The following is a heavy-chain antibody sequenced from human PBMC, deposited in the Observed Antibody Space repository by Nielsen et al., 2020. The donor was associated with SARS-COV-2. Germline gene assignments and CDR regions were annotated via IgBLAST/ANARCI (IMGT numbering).Heavy chain of an antibody. D-gene: IGHD4-17*01. CDR2: ISSSGSTI. V-gene: IGHV3-11*04. Sequence: GESLKISCAASGFTFSDYYMSWIRQAPGKGLEWVSYISSSGSTIYYADSVKGRFTISRDNAKNTLYLQMSSLRAEDTAVYFCARGPMTTVPDYWGQGSLVTVSS. CDR1: GFTFSDYY. J-gene: IGHJ4*02. CDR3: ARGPMTTVPDY.